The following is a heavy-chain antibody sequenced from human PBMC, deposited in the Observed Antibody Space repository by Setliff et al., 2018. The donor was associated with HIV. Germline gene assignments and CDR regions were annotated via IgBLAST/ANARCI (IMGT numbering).Heavy chain of an antibody. CDR1: DDSIRSTTYY. Sequence: LSLTCTVSDDSIRSTTYYWGWIRQPPGKGLEWIGTIYYSGSSYSSPSLKSRVTISVDTSQNQFSLKLSSVTAADTAVYYCARAGGSGAFDIWGQGTMVTVSS. V-gene: IGHV4-39*07. CDR3: ARAGGSGAFDI. CDR2: IYYSGSS. D-gene: IGHD3-16*01. J-gene: IGHJ3*02.